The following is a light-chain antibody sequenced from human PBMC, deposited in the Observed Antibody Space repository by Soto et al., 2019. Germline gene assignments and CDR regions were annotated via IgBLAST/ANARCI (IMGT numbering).Light chain of an antibody. J-gene: IGKJ1*01. CDR3: QQSDTTPWT. CDR1: QTISTY. CDR2: AAY. Sequence: DIQMTQSPSSLSASVGDRVTVTCRASQTISTYLNWYQQKPGKAPKLLIYAAYTLQTGVPSRFSGSGSGTDFTLTISSLQREDFATYYCQQSDTTPWTFGQGTRVEIK. V-gene: IGKV1-39*01.